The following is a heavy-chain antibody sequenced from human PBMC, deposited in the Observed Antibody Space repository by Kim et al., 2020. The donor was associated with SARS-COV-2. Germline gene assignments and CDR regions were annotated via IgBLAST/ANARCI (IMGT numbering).Heavy chain of an antibody. V-gene: IGHV3-21*01. CDR2: ISSSCSYI. D-gene: IGHD2-2*01. Sequence: GGSLRLSCAASGFTFSSYSMNWVRQAPGKGLEWVSSISSSCSYIYYADSVKGRFTISRDNAKNSLYLQMNSLRAEDTAVYYCARDRTPSLYYYGMDVWGQGTTVTVSS. CDR3: ARDRTPSLYYYGMDV. J-gene: IGHJ6*02. CDR1: GFTFSSYS.